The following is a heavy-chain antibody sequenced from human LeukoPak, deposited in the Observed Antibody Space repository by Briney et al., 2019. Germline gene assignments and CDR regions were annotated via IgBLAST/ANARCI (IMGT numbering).Heavy chain of an antibody. CDR1: GGSFSGYY. D-gene: IGHD3-10*01. CDR3: ARLAGDYGDY. J-gene: IGHJ4*02. V-gene: IGHV4-34*01. Sequence: SETLSLTCAVYGGSFSGYYWSWIRQPPGKGLEWIGEINHSGSTNYNPSLKSRVTISVDTSKNQFSLKLSSVTAADTAVYYCARLAGDYGDYRGQGTLVTVSS. CDR2: INHSGST.